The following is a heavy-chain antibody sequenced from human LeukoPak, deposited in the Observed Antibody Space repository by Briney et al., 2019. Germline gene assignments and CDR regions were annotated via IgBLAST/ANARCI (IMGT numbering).Heavy chain of an antibody. J-gene: IGHJ3*02. CDR2: IDSGGITI. CDR1: GFPFSSYE. Sequence: GGSLRLSCEGSGFPFSSYEMNWLRQAPGKGLEWVSHIDSGGITIYYADSVKGRFTISRDNAKNSIYLQMDSLRVEDTAVYYCVKDVEGVIINDAFDIWGQGTMVTVSS. CDR3: VKDVEGVIINDAFDI. D-gene: IGHD3-10*01. V-gene: IGHV3-48*03.